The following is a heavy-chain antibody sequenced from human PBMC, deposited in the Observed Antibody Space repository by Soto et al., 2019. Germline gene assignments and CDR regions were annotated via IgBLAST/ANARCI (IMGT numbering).Heavy chain of an antibody. CDR3: ARTHRSSGGWFDP. CDR2: IYYSGST. CDR1: GGSISSYY. Sequence: PSETLSLTCTVSGGSISSYYWSWIRQPPGKGLEWIGYIYYSGSTNYNPSLKSRVTISVDTSKNQFSLKLSSVTAADTAVYYCARTHRSSGGWFDPWGQGTLVTVSS. D-gene: IGHD6-19*01. J-gene: IGHJ5*02. V-gene: IGHV4-59*01.